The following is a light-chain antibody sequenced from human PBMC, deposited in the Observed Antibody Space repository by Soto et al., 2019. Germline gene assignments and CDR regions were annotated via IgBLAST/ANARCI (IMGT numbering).Light chain of an antibody. J-gene: IGKJ4*01. CDR3: QKYMPDRRA. V-gene: IGKV1-27*01. CDR1: QSISNY. CDR2: AAS. Sequence: DIQMTQSPSSLSASVGDRVTITCRASQSISNYLAWYQQKPGKVPKLLIYAASTLQSGVPSRFSGSGSGTDFPLTISSLQPEDFASYYCQKYMPDRRAFGGGTKVEIK.